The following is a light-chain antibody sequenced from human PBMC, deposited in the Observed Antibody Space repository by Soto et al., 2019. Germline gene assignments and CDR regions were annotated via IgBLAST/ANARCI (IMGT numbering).Light chain of an antibody. CDR3: QQYNSYSWT. Sequence: DIQMTQSPSTLSASVGDRVTITCRASQSISSWLAWYQQKPGKAPKLLIPQASSLESGVPSRFSGSGSETEFTLTISGLQPDDFASYYCQQYNSYSWTFGQGTKVDIK. J-gene: IGKJ1*01. CDR2: QAS. CDR1: QSISSW. V-gene: IGKV1-5*03.